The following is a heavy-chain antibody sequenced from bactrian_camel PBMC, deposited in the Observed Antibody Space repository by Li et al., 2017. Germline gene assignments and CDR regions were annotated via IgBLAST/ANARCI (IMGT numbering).Heavy chain of an antibody. CDR1: ANTYASYC. CDR2: LDYDGYS. Sequence: VQLVESGGGSVQAGGSLQLSCVLSANTYASYCLGWFRQAPGKEREGVAALDYDGYSRYADSVQGRFKISRDNAKNTLYLQMNSLKPEDTGMYYCASDGWWLLPEYNYWGQGTQVTVS. D-gene: IGHD2*01. J-gene: IGHJ4*01. CDR3: ASDGWWLLPEYNY. V-gene: IGHV3S55*01.